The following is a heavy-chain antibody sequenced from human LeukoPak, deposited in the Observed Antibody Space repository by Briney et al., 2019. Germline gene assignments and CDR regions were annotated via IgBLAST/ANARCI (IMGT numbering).Heavy chain of an antibody. CDR3: ATVDTDKYYFDY. V-gene: IGHV4-39*07. D-gene: IGHD5-18*01. Sequence: SETLSLTCTVSGGSISSSSYSWGWIRQPPEKGLEWIGSIYYSGSTYYNPSLKSRVTISVDTSKNQFSLKLSSVTAADTAVYYCATVDTDKYYFDYWGQGTLVTVSS. CDR1: GGSISSSSYS. CDR2: IYYSGST. J-gene: IGHJ4*02.